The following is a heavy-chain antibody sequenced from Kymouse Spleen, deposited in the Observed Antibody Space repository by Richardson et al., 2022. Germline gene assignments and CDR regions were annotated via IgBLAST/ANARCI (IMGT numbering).Heavy chain of an antibody. CDR2: IKQDGSEK. Sequence: EVQLVESGGGLVQPGGSLRLSCAASGFTFSSYWMSWVRQAPGKGLEWVANIKQDGSEKYYVDSVKGRFTISRDNAKNSLYLQMNSLRAEDTAVYYCARDDVLLWFGAPMDVWGQGTTVTVSS. V-gene: IGHV3-7*01. J-gene: IGHJ6*02. D-gene: IGHD3-10*01. CDR1: GFTFSSYW. CDR3: ARDDVLLWFGAPMDV.